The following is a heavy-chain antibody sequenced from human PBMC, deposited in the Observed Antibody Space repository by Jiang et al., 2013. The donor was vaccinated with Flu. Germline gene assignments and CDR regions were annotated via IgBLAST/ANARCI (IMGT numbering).Heavy chain of an antibody. Sequence: LLKPSETLSLTCTVSGGSVTSDTYYWVWIRQPPGKGLEWIGSIYYSGSTYYNPSLKSRVTMSVDTSKNQFSLRLTSVTAADTAVYFCARAQKYSGFELPYFDYWGQGTLVTVSP. D-gene: IGHD5-12*01. CDR1: GGSVTSDTYY. J-gene: IGHJ4*02. V-gene: IGHV4-39*07. CDR3: ARAQKYSGFELPYFDY. CDR2: IYYSGST.